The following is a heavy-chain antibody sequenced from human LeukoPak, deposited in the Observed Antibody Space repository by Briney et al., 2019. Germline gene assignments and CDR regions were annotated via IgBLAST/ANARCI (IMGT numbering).Heavy chain of an antibody. D-gene: IGHD5-18*01. CDR3: ARDQGLTAPPPYGLDV. Sequence: AASVKVSCKTSGGTFSSSAITWVRQAPGQGVEWMGRIIPALNITSYAQKFQGRVTITADTSTSTAYMELSSLRSEETAAYYCARDQGLTAPPPYGLDVWGQGTTVAVSS. V-gene: IGHV1-69*04. CDR2: IIPALNIT. J-gene: IGHJ6*02. CDR1: GGTFSSSA.